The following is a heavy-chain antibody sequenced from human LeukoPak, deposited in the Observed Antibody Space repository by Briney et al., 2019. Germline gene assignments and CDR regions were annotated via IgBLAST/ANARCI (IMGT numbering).Heavy chain of an antibody. CDR3: AKGRSGSLYNWFDP. V-gene: IGHV3-21*01. J-gene: IGHJ5*02. CDR1: GFTFSSYS. Sequence: GGSLRLSCAASGFTFSSYSMNRVRQAPGKGLEWVSSISSSSSYIYYADSVKGRFTISRDNAKNSLYLQMNSLRAEDTAVYYCAKGRSGSLYNWFDPWGQGTLVTVSS. D-gene: IGHD3-10*01. CDR2: ISSSSSYI.